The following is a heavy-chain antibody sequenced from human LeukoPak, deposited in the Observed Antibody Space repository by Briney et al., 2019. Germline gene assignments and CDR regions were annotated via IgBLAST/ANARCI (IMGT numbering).Heavy chain of an antibody. CDR2: MSAYNGNT. V-gene: IGHV1-18*01. CDR3: VSSGSYLLPTFY. Sequence: ASVKVSCKASGYTFTSYGISLVRQAPGQGLEWMGWMSAYNGNTNYAQKLQGRVTMTTDTSTSTAYMELRSLRSDDTAVYYCVSSGSYLLPTFYWGQGTLVTVSS. J-gene: IGHJ4*02. D-gene: IGHD3-10*01. CDR1: GYTFTSYG.